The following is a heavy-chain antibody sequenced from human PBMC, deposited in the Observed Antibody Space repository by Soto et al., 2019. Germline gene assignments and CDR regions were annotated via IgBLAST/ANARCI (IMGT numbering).Heavy chain of an antibody. CDR3: ARGGAYSSSPVGFDP. D-gene: IGHD6-6*01. V-gene: IGHV4-30-4*01. J-gene: IGHJ5*02. Sequence: QVQLQESGPGLAKPSQTLSLTCTVSGGSISSGDYYWSWIRQPPGKGLEWIGYIYYSGSTYYNPSLKSRVTISVDTSKNQFSLKLSSVTAADTAVYYCARGGAYSSSPVGFDPWGQGTLVTVSS. CDR1: GGSISSGDYY. CDR2: IYYSGST.